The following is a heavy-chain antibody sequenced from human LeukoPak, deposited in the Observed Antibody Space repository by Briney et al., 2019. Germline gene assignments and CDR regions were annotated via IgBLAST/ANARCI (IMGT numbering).Heavy chain of an antibody. V-gene: IGHV4-59*08. J-gene: IGHJ4*02. CDR1: GGSISSYY. Sequence: SETLSLTCTVSGGSISSYYWSWIRQPPGKGLEWIGYIYYSGSTNYNPSLKSRVTISVDTSKNQFSLKLSSVTAADTAVYYCARHFAEDGYNYDDYWGQGTLVTVSS. D-gene: IGHD5-24*01. CDR2: IYYSGST. CDR3: ARHFAEDGYNYDDY.